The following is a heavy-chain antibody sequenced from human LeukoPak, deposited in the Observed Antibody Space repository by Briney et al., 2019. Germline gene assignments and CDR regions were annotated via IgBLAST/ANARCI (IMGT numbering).Heavy chain of an antibody. CDR2: INPNSGGT. J-gene: IGHJ4*02. CDR3: ARDLMSGLVPFDY. D-gene: IGHD6-19*01. Sequence: ASVKVSCKASGYTFTGYYMHWVRQAPGQGLAWMGWINPNSGGTNYAQKFQGRVTMTRDTSISTAYMELSRLRSDDTAVYYCARDLMSGLVPFDYWGQGTLVTVSS. CDR1: GYTFTGYY. V-gene: IGHV1-2*02.